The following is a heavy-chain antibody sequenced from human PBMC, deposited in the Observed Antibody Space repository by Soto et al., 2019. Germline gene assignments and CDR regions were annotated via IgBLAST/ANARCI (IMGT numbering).Heavy chain of an antibody. Sequence: SETLSLTCTVSGGSVSSGTYYWSWIRQPPGKGLEWIGEINHSGSTNYNPSLKSRVTISVDTSKNQFSLKLSSVTAADTAVYYCARGREIFGAVTPFEYWGQGTQVTVSS. J-gene: IGHJ4*02. CDR3: ARGREIFGAVTPFEY. CDR2: INHSGST. V-gene: IGHV4-39*07. D-gene: IGHD3-3*01. CDR1: GGSVSSGTYY.